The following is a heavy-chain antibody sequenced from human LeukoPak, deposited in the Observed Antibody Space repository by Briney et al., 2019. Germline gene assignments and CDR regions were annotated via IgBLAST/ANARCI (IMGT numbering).Heavy chain of an antibody. D-gene: IGHD3-22*01. CDR2: IWYDGSTK. CDR3: AREPTYYYDSSGSFDY. Sequence: GGSLRLSCAASGLTFSGYGMHWVRQAPGKGLEWVAVIWYDGSTKYYADSVKGRFTISRDNYKSALYLQMNSLRAEDTAVYCCAREPTYYYDSSGSFDYWGQGTLVSVSS. CDR1: GLTFSGYG. J-gene: IGHJ4*02. V-gene: IGHV3-33*01.